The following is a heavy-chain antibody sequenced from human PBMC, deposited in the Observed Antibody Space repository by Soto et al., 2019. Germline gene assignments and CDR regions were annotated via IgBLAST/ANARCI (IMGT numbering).Heavy chain of an antibody. V-gene: IGHV3-30*04. CDR2: ISHDGSDK. D-gene: IGHD3-22*01. CDR1: GFTFSSYT. CDR3: AKDYYDSSGYYYVDAFDI. Sequence: GGSLRLSCAASGFTFSSYTMHWVRQTPGKGLERVAVISHDGSDKYYADSVKGRFTISRDNSKNTLYLQMNSLRAEDTAVYYCAKDYYDSSGYYYVDAFDIWGQGTMVTVSS. J-gene: IGHJ3*02.